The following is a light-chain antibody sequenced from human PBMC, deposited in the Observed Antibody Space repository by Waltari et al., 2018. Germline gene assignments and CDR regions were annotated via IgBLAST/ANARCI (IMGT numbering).Light chain of an antibody. V-gene: IGLV3-25*03. CDR3: QSADSSGSYEV. CDR2: KDN. Sequence: SYELTQPPSVAVFPGQTARITRSGNELPNQYGNWYQQKPGQAPVVVIYKDNKRPSGIPERFSGSSSGTTVTLTISGVQAEDEADYYCQSADSSGSYEVFGTGTKVSVL. J-gene: IGLJ1*01. CDR1: ELPNQY.